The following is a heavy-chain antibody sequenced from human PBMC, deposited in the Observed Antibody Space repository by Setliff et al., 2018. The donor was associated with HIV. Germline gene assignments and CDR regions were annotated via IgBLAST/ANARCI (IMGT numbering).Heavy chain of an antibody. J-gene: IGHJ6*02. Sequence: LSLTCTVSGGSISSGDYYWSWIRQHPRKGLEWIGYIYYTGSTYYNPSLKSRVTISVDKSKNQFSLKLSSVTAADTAVYYCARDKMEAPAGTKGYYSYYGMDVWGQGTTVTVSS. D-gene: IGHD2-2*01. CDR1: GGSISSGDYY. CDR3: ARDKMEAPAGTKGYYSYYGMDV. V-gene: IGHV4-31*03. CDR2: IYYTGST.